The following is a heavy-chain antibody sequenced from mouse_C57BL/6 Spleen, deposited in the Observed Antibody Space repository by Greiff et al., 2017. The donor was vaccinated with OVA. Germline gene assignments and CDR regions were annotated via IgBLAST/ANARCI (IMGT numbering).Heavy chain of an antibody. D-gene: IGHD2-1*01. CDR1: GFTFSNYW. V-gene: IGHV6-3*01. CDR3: TVYYGNYFDY. J-gene: IGHJ2*01. Sequence: EVKLEESGGGLVQPGGSMKLSCVASGFTFSNYWMNWVRQSPEKGLEWVAQIRLKSDNYATHYAESVKGRFTISRDDSKSSVYLQMNNLRAEDTGIYYCTVYYGNYFDYWGQGTTLTVSS. CDR2: IRLKSDNYAT.